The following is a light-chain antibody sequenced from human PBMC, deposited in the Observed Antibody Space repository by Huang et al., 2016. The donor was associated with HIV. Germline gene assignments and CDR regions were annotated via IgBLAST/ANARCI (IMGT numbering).Light chain of an antibody. J-gene: IGKJ3*01. CDR1: QNISNY. Sequence: DIEMTQSPPSLSASVGARVTITCRASQNISNYLNWYQHKPGKVPKIRIYSASSLHSGVPSRFSGSGSGTHVTLTISSLQPEDFAIYYCQQCSSTPLFTFGPGTKVDMK. CDR3: QQCSSTPLFT. V-gene: IGKV1-39*01. CDR2: SAS.